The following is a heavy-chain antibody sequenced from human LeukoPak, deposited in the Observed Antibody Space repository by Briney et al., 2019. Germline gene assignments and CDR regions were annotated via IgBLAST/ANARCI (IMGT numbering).Heavy chain of an antibody. J-gene: IGHJ6*02. CDR1: GYTFTGYY. Sequence: ASVKVSCTASGYTFTGYYMHWVRQAPGQGLEWMGWINPNSGGTNYAQKFQGRVTMTRDTSISTAYMELSRLRSDDTAVYYYARDRLLWFGEGMDVWGQGTTVAVSS. CDR3: ARDRLLWFGEGMDV. V-gene: IGHV1-2*02. D-gene: IGHD3-10*01. CDR2: INPNSGGT.